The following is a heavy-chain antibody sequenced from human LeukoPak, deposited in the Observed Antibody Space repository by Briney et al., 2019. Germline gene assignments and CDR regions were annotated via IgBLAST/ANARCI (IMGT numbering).Heavy chain of an antibody. CDR1: GFTFSSYG. CDR2: IWYDGSNK. J-gene: IGHJ4*02. Sequence: GGSLRLSCAASGFTFSSYGMHWVRQAPGKGLEWVAAIWYDGSNKYYADSVKGRFTISRDNSKNTLYLQMNSLRAEDTAVYYCARGGRLRYFDLPYFDYWGQGTLVTVSS. D-gene: IGHD3-9*01. V-gene: IGHV3-33*01. CDR3: ARGGRLRYFDLPYFDY.